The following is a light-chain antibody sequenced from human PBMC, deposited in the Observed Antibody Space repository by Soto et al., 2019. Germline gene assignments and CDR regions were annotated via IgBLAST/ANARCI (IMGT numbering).Light chain of an antibody. CDR3: QQSYTIPTT. V-gene: IGKV1-9*01. J-gene: IGKJ1*01. Sequence: IQLTQSPSSLSASVGDRVTITCRASQGIRTYLAWYQQKPGKAPKLLIYSASTLQSGVPSRFSGSGSGTEFTLTISSLQPEDLGTYYCQQSYTIPTTFGQGTKVDIK. CDR2: SAS. CDR1: QGIRTY.